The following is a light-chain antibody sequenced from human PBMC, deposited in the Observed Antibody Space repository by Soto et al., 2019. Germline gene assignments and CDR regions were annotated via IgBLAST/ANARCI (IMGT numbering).Light chain of an antibody. CDR2: EVS. CDR3: SSYTSSSTPV. Sequence: QSVLTQPASVSGSPGQSITISCTGTSSDVGGYNYVSWYQQHPGKAPKLMIYEVSNRPSGVSNRFSGSKSGNTASLTISGLQAEDEADYYCSSYTSSSTPVFGTGTKVTV. V-gene: IGLV2-14*01. CDR1: SSDVGGYNY. J-gene: IGLJ1*01.